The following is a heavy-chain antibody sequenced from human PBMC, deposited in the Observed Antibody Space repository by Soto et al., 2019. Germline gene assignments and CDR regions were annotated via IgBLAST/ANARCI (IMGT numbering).Heavy chain of an antibody. CDR2: ISNDGSNK. V-gene: IGHV3-30*03. CDR1: GFTFSGYG. CDR3: ARVPHYDFWSGRFNYYYYGMDV. D-gene: IGHD3-3*01. J-gene: IGHJ6*02. Sequence: LRLSCAASGFTFSGYGMHWVRQAPGKGLEWVAVISNDGSNKYYVDSVKGRFTISRDNSKNTLDLQMNSLRAEDTAVYYCARVPHYDFWSGRFNYYYYGMDVWGQGTTVTVSS.